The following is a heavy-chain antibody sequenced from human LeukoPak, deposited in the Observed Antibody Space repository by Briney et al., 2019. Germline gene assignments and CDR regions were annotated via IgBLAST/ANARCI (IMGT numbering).Heavy chain of an antibody. CDR1: GFTVSSNY. CDR3: ARTAMGAFDI. Sequence: GGSLRLSCAASGFTVSSNYMSWVRQAPGKGLEWVSVIYSGGSTYYADSVKGRFTISRDDSKNTLYLQMNSLRAEDTAVYYCARTAMGAFDIWGQGTMVTVSS. J-gene: IGHJ3*02. CDR2: IYSGGST. D-gene: IGHD5-18*01. V-gene: IGHV3-53*01.